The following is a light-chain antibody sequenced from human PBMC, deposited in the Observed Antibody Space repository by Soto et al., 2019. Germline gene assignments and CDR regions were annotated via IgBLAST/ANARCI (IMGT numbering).Light chain of an antibody. CDR2: DST. CDR1: TGPVTSDHY. Sequence: QAVVTQESSLTVSPGGTVTLTCGSSTGPVTSDHYPYWFQQEPGQAPRTLIYDSTNKHSWTPARFSGSLLGCKAALTLSGAQPEDEAEYFCMLSYSSIRVFGGGTKVTVL. J-gene: IGLJ2*01. CDR3: MLSYSSIRV. V-gene: IGLV7-46*01.